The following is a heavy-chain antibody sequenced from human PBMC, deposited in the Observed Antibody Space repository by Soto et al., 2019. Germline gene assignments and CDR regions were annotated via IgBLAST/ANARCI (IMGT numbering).Heavy chain of an antibody. CDR3: ARRAEIRYCTNGVCPGHLFY. CDR1: GYTFTSYY. D-gene: IGHD2-8*01. J-gene: IGHJ4*02. V-gene: IGHV1-46*01. Sequence: GASLKVSCKASGYTFTSYYMHWVRQAPGQGLEWMGIINPSGGSTSYAQKFQGRVTMTRDTSTSTVYMELSSLRSEDTAVYYCARRAEIRYCTNGVCPGHLFYWGQGTLVTVSS. CDR2: INPSGGST.